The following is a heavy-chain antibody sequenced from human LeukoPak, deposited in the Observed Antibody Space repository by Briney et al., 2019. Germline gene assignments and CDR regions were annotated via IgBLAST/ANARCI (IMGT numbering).Heavy chain of an antibody. Sequence: ASVKVSCKASGYTFTSYGISWVRQAPGQGLEWMGGIIPIFGTANYAQKFQGRVTITADESTSTAYMELSSLRSEDTAVYYCARAPYYYDSSGYFSGWCFDYWGQGTLVTVSS. J-gene: IGHJ4*02. D-gene: IGHD3-22*01. CDR3: ARAPYYYDSSGYFSGWCFDY. V-gene: IGHV1-69*13. CDR2: IIPIFGTA. CDR1: GYTFTSYG.